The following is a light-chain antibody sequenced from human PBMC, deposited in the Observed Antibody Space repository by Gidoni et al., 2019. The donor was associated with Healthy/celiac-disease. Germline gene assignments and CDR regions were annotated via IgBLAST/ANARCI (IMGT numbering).Light chain of an antibody. CDR3: QQTYSAPYT. J-gene: IGKJ2*01. CDR2: AAS. Sequence: HMTQSPSSLSASVGDRVTITCRASQSISSYFNWYQQKPGKAPKLLIYAASSLQSGVPSRFSGSASGTDFTLTISSLQPEDFATYYCQQTYSAPYTFGQGTKLEIK. V-gene: IGKV1-39*01. CDR1: QSISSY.